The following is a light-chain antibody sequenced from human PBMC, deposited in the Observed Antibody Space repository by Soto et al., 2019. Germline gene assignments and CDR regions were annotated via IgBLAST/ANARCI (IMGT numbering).Light chain of an antibody. V-gene: IGLV1-40*01. CDR3: QSYDSRRRGSV. Sequence: QSVLTQPPSVSGAPGQRVTISCTGSSSNIGADDDVHWYQQLPGTAPKLLISGNSIRPSGVPDRFSGSKSGTSASLAITGLQAEDEADYSCQSYDSRRRGSVVGGGTTLTVL. CDR2: GNS. J-gene: IGLJ3*02. CDR1: SSNIGADDD.